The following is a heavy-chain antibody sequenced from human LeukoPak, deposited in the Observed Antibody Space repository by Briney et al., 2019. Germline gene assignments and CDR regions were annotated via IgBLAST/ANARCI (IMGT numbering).Heavy chain of an antibody. CDR1: GASISSTTDY. V-gene: IGHV4-39*07. J-gene: IGHJ1*01. CDR3: ARGFPQYNGYDQH. D-gene: IGHD5-12*01. CDR2: MSYGGRT. Sequence: SETLSLTCTVSGASISSTTDYWGWIRQPPGRGLEGIGSMSYGGRTYYKPSLKGRVAISADTSKNQFSLKLNSVTAADTAVYYCARGFPQYNGYDQHWGQGALVTVSS.